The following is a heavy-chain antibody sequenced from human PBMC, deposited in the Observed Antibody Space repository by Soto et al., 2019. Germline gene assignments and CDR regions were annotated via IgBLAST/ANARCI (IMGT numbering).Heavy chain of an antibody. CDR3: ATPRKNLYYYGMDV. D-gene: IGHD1-7*01. Sequence: ETLSLTCAVYGGSFSGYYGTWIRQPPGKGLEWIGEIHHSGSTNYNPSLKSRVSISVDMSNNQFSLRLSSVTAADTAVYYCATPRKNLYYYGMDVWGQGTTVTVSS. CDR1: GGSFSGYY. CDR2: IHHSGST. J-gene: IGHJ6*02. V-gene: IGHV4-34*01.